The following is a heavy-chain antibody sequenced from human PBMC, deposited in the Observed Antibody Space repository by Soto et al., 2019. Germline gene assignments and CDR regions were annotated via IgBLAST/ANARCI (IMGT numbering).Heavy chain of an antibody. V-gene: IGHV3-72*01. CDR3: ARATTVTDY. J-gene: IGHJ4*02. CDR1: GFIFGDHY. Sequence: GGSLRLSCAASGFIFGDHYMDWVRQAPGKGLEWVGRTRNKANSHTTEYAASVKGRFTISRDDSKNSLYLQMNSLKIEDTAVYYCARATTVTDYWGQGTLVTVSS. CDR2: TRNKANSHTT. D-gene: IGHD4-17*01.